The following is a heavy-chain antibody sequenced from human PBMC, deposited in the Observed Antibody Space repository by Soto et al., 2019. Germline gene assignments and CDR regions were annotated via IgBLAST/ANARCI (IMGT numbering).Heavy chain of an antibody. CDR2: VSYEGSNK. V-gene: IGHV3-30*18. D-gene: IGHD2-8*01. J-gene: IGHJ4*02. CDR3: AKDTSGYLDY. CDR1: GFSFSSYG. Sequence: QVQLVESGGGVVQPGRSLRLSCAASGFSFSSYGMHWVRQAPGKGLEWVAVVSYEGSNKYYADSVKGRFTISRDNSKNTLSLQMNSLRAEDTAVYYCAKDTSGYLDYWGQGTLVTVSS.